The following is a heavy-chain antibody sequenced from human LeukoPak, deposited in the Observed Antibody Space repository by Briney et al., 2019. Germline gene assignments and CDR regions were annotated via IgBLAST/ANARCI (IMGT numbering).Heavy chain of an antibody. V-gene: IGHV1-69*04. D-gene: IGHD6-19*01. CDR1: GGTFSSYA. CDR2: IIPILGIA. J-gene: IGHJ4*02. CDR3: AREAGIAVAGTRHFDY. Sequence: GASVKVSCKASGGTFSSYAISWVRPAPGQGLEWMGRIIPILGIANYAQKFQGRVTITADKSTSTAYMELSSLRSEDTAVYYCAREAGIAVAGTRHFDYWGQGTLVTVSS.